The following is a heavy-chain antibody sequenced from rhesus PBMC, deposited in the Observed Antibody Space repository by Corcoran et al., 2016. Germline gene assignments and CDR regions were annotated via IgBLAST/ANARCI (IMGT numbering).Heavy chain of an antibody. CDR1: GGSISSSNW. V-gene: IGHV4-65*02. CDR3: ARWEVTGSVRFDV. Sequence: QVQLQESGPGLVKPSETLSLTCAVSGGSISSSNWWSWIRQPPGNGLEGFGYISGSSCSTYDNPSLKRRGTISKDTSKNQFSLKLSSVTAADTAVYYCARWEVTGSVRFDVWGPGVLVTVSS. J-gene: IGHJ5-1*01. D-gene: IGHD1-44*02. CDR2: ISGSSCST.